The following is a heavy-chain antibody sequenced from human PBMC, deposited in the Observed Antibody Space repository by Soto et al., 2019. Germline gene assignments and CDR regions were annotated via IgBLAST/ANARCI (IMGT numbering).Heavy chain of an antibody. CDR2: MYDSGNT. Sequence: SETLSFTCGVSGDSITTYKWWTWVRQTPGKGLEWIGEMYDSGNTRYNPSLKSRVTISKDTSKNQLSLRLSSVTVADTAVYYCATCQLGEYYYAMDIWGQGTTVTVSS. D-gene: IGHD7-27*01. CDR3: ATCQLGEYYYAMDI. V-gene: IGHV4-4*02. CDR1: GDSITTYKW. J-gene: IGHJ6*02.